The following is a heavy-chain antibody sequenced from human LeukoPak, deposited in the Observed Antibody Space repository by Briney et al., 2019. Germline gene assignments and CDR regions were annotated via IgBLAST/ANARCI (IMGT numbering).Heavy chain of an antibody. V-gene: IGHV1-2*02. Sequence: ASVKVSCKTSGYTFTGYYMHWVRQAPGQGLEWMGWINPSTGGTNCAQKFQGRVTMTRDTSIRTAYIDLSSLRSEDTAVYYCARGGYSSSWYLDWFDPWGQGTLVTVSS. CDR1: GYTFTGYY. J-gene: IGHJ5*02. D-gene: IGHD6-13*01. CDR3: ARGGYSSSWYLDWFDP. CDR2: INPSTGGT.